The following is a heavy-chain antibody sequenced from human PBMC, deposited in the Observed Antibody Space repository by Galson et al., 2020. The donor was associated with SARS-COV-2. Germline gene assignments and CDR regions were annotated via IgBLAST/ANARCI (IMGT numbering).Heavy chain of an antibody. J-gene: IGHJ5*02. V-gene: IGHV3-23*01. D-gene: IGHD3-22*01. CDR1: GFTFSSYA. CDR3: AKAGYDSSGYYVT. CDR2: ISGSGGST. Sequence: GESLKISCAASGFTFSSYAMSWVRQAPGKGLEWVSAISGSGGSTYYADSVKGRFTISRDNSKNTLYLQMNSLRAEDTAVYYCAKAGYDSSGYYVTWGQGTLVTVSS.